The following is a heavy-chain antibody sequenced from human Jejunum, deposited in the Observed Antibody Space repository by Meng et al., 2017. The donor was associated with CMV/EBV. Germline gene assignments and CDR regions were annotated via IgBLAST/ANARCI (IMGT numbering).Heavy chain of an antibody. Sequence: QVQLVQSGAGVKKPGASVKVSCKASGYTFTSYAMHWVRQAPGQRLEWMGWTSAYNTNKNYAQKFQDRVTMTTDTSTSTAYMELRNLKSDDTAVYYCTRGTGPGNYWGQGTLVTVSS. CDR2: TSAYNTNK. D-gene: IGHD1-1*01. CDR1: GYTFTSYA. CDR3: TRGTGPGNY. J-gene: IGHJ4*02. V-gene: IGHV1-3*01.